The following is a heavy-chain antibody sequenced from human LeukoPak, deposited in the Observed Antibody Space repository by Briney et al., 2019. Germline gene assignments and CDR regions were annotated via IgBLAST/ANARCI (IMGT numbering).Heavy chain of an antibody. CDR1: GFTFSSYG. CDR3: SKAAAGTEYYFDY. V-gene: IGHV3-30*02. J-gene: IGHJ4*02. Sequence: GGSLRLSCAASGFTFSSYGMHWVRQAPGKGLEWVAFIRYDGIHKYADSVKGRFTISRDNSKNTLYLQMDSLRGEDTAVYYCSKAAAGTEYYFDYWGQGTLVTVSS. CDR2: IRYDGIHK. D-gene: IGHD6-13*01.